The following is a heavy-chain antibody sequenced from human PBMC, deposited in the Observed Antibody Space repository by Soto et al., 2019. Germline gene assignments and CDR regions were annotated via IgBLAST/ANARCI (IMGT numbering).Heavy chain of an antibody. CDR3: ASSGSVPYYYYGLDV. J-gene: IGHJ6*02. CDR2: ISTYNGDT. Sequence: VQLVQSGAEVKKPGASVKVSCKASGYTFSRSGISWVRQAPGQGLEWMGWISTYNGDTNYAQKVQGRVTMTTDSSTSTAFMELMSLISDDTAVYYCASSGSVPYYYYGLDVWGQGTTVTVSS. D-gene: IGHD1-26*01. CDR1: GYTFSRSG. V-gene: IGHV1-18*01.